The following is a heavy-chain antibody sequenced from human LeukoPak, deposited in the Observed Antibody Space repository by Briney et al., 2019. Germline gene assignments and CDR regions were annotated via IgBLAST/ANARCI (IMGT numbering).Heavy chain of an antibody. CDR1: GFIFNIYE. CDR2: ISSSGSTI. Sequence: GGSLRLSCVGSGFIFNIYEMNWVRRAPGKGLEWVSYISSSGSTIYYADSVKGRFTISRDNSKNTLYLQMNSLRAEDTAVYYCARALCSGGSCHPVYFDYWGQGTLVTVSS. V-gene: IGHV3-48*03. D-gene: IGHD2-15*01. J-gene: IGHJ4*02. CDR3: ARALCSGGSCHPVYFDY.